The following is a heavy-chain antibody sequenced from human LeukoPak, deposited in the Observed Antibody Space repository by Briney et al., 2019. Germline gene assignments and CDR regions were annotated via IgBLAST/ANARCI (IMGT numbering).Heavy chain of an antibody. CDR3: ARDTGTVVDY. D-gene: IGHD4-23*01. Sequence: SETLSLTCTVSGGSISNYHWSWIRQPPGKGLEWIGYIYYSGSTNYNPSLKSRVTTSVDTSKNQFSLKLSSVTAADTAVYYCARDTGTVVDYWGQGTLVTVSS. CDR1: GGSISNYH. V-gene: IGHV4-59*01. J-gene: IGHJ4*02. CDR2: IYYSGST.